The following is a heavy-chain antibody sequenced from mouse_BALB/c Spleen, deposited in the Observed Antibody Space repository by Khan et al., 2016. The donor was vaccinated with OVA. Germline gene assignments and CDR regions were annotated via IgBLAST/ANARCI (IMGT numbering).Heavy chain of an antibody. J-gene: IGHJ3*01. Sequence: EVELVESGGDLVKPGGSLKLSCAASGFTFSNYAMSWVRQTPEQRLEWVASISSGGTTYYPDRVKGRFTISRDNARNILYLQMNSLRSEDTAMFYCASDYWFTYWGQGILVTVSA. CDR1: GFTFSNYA. CDR3: ASDYWFTY. V-gene: IGHV5-6-5*01. D-gene: IGHD2-13*01. CDR2: ISSGGTT.